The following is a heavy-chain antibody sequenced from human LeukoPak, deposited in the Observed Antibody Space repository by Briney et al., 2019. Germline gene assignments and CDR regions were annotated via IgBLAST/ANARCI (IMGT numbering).Heavy chain of an antibody. CDR3: ARESSGYYYEDGLDF. Sequence: VQPGGSLRLSCAASGFTFSNHGMSWVRQAPGKGLEWVANIKEDGSEKYYVDSVRGRFIISRDNAKHSLYLQMNSLRDGDTAVYDCARESSGYYYEDGLDFWGQGTLVTVSS. J-gene: IGHJ3*01. V-gene: IGHV3-7*01. D-gene: IGHD3-22*01. CDR2: IKEDGSEK. CDR1: GFTFSNHG.